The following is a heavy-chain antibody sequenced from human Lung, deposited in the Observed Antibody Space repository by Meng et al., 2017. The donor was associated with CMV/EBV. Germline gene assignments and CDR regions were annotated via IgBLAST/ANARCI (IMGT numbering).Heavy chain of an antibody. CDR2: ISAYNGNT. Sequence: ESXKISXKGSGYTFTSYGISWVRQAPGQGLEWMGWISAYNGNTNYAQKLQGRVTMTTDTSTSTAYMELRSLRSDDTAVYYFARDGYFDWLVPRLAAGRLEAQKDAYYYGMDVWGQGTTVTVSS. J-gene: IGHJ6*02. CDR3: ARDGYFDWLVPRLAAGRLEAQKDAYYYGMDV. D-gene: IGHD3-9*01. V-gene: IGHV1-18*01. CDR1: GYTFTSYG.